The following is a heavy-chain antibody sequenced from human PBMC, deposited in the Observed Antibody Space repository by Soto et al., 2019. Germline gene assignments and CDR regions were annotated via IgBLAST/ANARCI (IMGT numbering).Heavy chain of an antibody. J-gene: IGHJ4*02. V-gene: IGHV1-3*01. Sequence: QVQLAQSGAEGRKPGASVRVSCEATGYTFTAYAMHWVRQAPGQSLEWMGWIKPANGNTKYSQKFQGSPIITSDTPANTMYMELSSMTSEDTAMYDCTRSAIGPYGGLIGPFDYWGQGHRVTVSS. CDR1: GYTFTAYA. D-gene: IGHD3-16*02. CDR3: TRSAIGPYGGLIGPFDY. CDR2: IKPANGNT.